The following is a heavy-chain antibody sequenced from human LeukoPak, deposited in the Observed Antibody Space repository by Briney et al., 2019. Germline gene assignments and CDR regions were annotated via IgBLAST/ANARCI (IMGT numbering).Heavy chain of an antibody. V-gene: IGHV3-30*02. CDR1: GFTFSSYG. Sequence: GGSLRLSCAASGFTFSSYGMHWVRQAPGKGLEWVAFIRYDGSNKYYADSVKGRFTIPRDNSKNTLYLQMNSLRAEDTAVYYCAKAGPLRFLDSGAFDIWGQGTMVTVSS. J-gene: IGHJ3*02. CDR3: AKAGPLRFLDSGAFDI. D-gene: IGHD3-3*01. CDR2: IRYDGSNK.